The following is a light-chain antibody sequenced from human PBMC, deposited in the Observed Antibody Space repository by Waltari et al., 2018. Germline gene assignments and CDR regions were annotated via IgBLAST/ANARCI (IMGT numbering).Light chain of an antibody. J-gene: IGKJ2*01. CDR2: SAS. V-gene: IGKV3-20*01. Sequence: EVVLTQSPDTLSLSPGERATLSCRASRSVDNSNFAGYQQKPGQAPRLLLYSASTRDTGVPDRISGSGSGTDFTLTINKVEAADSAVYYCQQFGGAPMYTFGQGTKVEI. CDR1: RSVDNSN. CDR3: QQFGGAPMYT.